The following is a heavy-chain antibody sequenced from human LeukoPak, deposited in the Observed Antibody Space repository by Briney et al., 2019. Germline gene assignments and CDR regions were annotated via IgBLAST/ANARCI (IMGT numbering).Heavy chain of an antibody. Sequence: GGSLRLSCSASGFTFSTYGMNWVRQAPGKGLEWVAVIWYDGSHANYADAVKGRFTISRDNSKNTLYLQMNSPRAEDTAVYYCARDRGHSSRWNFGKDYYMDVWGKGTTVTVSS. CDR2: IWYDGSHA. D-gene: IGHD6-13*01. CDR3: ARDRGHSSRWNFGKDYYMDV. J-gene: IGHJ6*03. CDR1: GFTFSTYG. V-gene: IGHV3-33*01.